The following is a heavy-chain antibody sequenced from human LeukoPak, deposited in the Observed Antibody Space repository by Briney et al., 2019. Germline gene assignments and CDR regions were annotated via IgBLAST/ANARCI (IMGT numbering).Heavy chain of an antibody. J-gene: IGHJ4*02. D-gene: IGHD6-19*01. CDR2: IYYSGST. CDR1: GGSISSYY. Sequence: SETLSLTCTVSGGSISSYYWSWIRRPPGKGLEWIGYIYYSGSTKYNPSLKSRVTISVDMSKNQFSLKLSSVTAADTAIYYCARGHSSGWYFDYWGQGTLVTISS. CDR3: ARGHSSGWYFDY. V-gene: IGHV4-59*01.